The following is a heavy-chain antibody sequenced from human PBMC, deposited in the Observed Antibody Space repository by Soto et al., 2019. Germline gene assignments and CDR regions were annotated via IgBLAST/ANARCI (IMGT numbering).Heavy chain of an antibody. CDR2: TRPKTRGYTT. V-gene: IGHV3-72*01. CDR1: GFTLSDHY. CDR3: ARGYRSFDS. Sequence: EVQLVESGGGLVQPGGSLRLSCAVSGFTLSDHYMDWVRQAPGEGLEWVGRTRPKTRGYTTEYAASVRGRFTISRDESKSSLYLQMDSLKTEDTAVYVCARGYRSFDSWGQGTLVTVSS. D-gene: IGHD4-4*01. J-gene: IGHJ4*02.